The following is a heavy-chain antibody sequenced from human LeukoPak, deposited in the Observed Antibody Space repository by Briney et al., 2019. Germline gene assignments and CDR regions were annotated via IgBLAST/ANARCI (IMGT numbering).Heavy chain of an antibody. Sequence: PSETLSLTCTVSGGSISSSSYYWGWIRQPPGKGLEWIGEINHSGSTNYNPSLKSRVTISVDTSKNQFSLKLSSVTAADTAVYYCARGRKTWAVTKPHYYYYMDVWGKGTTVTVSS. V-gene: IGHV4-39*07. CDR1: GGSISSSSYY. CDR2: INHSGST. D-gene: IGHD4-11*01. CDR3: ARGRKTWAVTKPHYYYYMDV. J-gene: IGHJ6*03.